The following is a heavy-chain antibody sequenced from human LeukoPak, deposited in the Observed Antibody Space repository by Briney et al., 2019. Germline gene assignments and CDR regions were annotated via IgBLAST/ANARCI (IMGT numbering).Heavy chain of an antibody. CDR2: VHYSRNT. CDR3: ARDTFYSETGSFEDWFDP. J-gene: IGHJ5*02. CDR1: GGSITTYY. D-gene: IGHD3-10*01. Sequence: SETLSLTCTVSGGSITTYYWSWIRQPPGKGLEWIGHVHYSRNTNSNPSLKSRITMSVDTSKNQFSLKLSSVTAADTAVYFCARDTFYSETGSFEDWFDPWGQGTLVTVSS. V-gene: IGHV4-59*01.